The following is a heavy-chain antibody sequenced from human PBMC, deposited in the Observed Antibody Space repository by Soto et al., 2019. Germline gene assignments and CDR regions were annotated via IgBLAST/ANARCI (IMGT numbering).Heavy chain of an antibody. CDR2: IYYSGST. V-gene: IGHV4-39*01. D-gene: IGHD6-13*01. CDR3: ASTHSSSSLYYYYYYGMDV. Sequence: SETLSLTCTVSGGSISSSSYYWGWIRQPPGKGLEWIGSIYYSGSTYYNPSLKSRVTISVDTSKNQFSLKLSSVTAADTAVYYCASTHSSSSLYYYYYYGMDVWGQGTTVPSP. J-gene: IGHJ6*02. CDR1: GGSISSSSYY.